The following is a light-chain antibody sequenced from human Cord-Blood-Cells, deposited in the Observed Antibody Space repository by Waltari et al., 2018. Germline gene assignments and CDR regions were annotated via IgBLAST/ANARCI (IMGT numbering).Light chain of an antibody. Sequence: IQITQSPSSLSASVGNRVNITCRASQSISSYLIWYQQKPGKAPKLLIYAASSLQSGVPSRFSGSGSGTDFTLTISSLQPEDFATYYCQQSYSTLTFGPGTKVDIK. V-gene: IGKV1-39*01. CDR2: AAS. CDR3: QQSYSTLT. J-gene: IGKJ3*01. CDR1: QSISSY.